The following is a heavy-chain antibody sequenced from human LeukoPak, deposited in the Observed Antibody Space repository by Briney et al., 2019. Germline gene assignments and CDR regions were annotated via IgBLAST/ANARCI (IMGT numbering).Heavy chain of an antibody. D-gene: IGHD5-12*01. CDR2: INPSDSDT. Sequence: GESLKISCQASGYFFTSYWIGWVRQMPGKGLGWMGIINPSDSDTRYSPSFQGQVTISADKSISTVYLQWSSLKASDTAKYYCAKGYSRVDYWGQGTLVTVSS. CDR1: GYFFTSYW. J-gene: IGHJ4*02. CDR3: AKGYSRVDY. V-gene: IGHV5-51*01.